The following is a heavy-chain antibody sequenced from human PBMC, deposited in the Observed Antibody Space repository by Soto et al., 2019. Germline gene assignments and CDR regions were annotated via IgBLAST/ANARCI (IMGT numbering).Heavy chain of an antibody. J-gene: IGHJ4*02. CDR2: ISGSGDST. V-gene: IGHV3-23*01. Sequence: EVQLLESGGGLVQPGGSLRLSCAASGFTFSSYAMRWVRQAPGKGLEWVSAISGSGDSTYYANSVKGRFTISRDNTNTTLYLQMNSLRAEDTAVYYCARRGSGSYYDYWGQGTLVTVSS. CDR3: ARRGSGSYYDY. D-gene: IGHD1-26*01. CDR1: GFTFSSYA.